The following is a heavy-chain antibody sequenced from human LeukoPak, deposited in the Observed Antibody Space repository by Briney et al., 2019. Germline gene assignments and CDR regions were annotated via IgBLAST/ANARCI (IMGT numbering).Heavy chain of an antibody. CDR2: IYYSGNT. CDR1: GGSISSGGYY. J-gene: IGHJ4*02. CDR3: ARDFPYDGFDY. V-gene: IGHV4-61*08. Sequence: PSQTLSLTCTVSGGSISSGGYYWNWIRQPPGKGLEWIGYIYYSGNTNYNPSLKSRVTISADSSKNQFSLKLSSVTAADTAVYYCARDFPYDGFDYWGQGTLVTVSS. D-gene: IGHD3-22*01.